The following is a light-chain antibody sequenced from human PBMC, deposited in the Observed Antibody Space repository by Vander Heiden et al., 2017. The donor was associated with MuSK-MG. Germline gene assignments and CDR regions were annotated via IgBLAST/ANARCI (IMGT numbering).Light chain of an antibody. CDR3: QQDNSFPFT. J-gene: IGKJ3*01. CDR2: RAS. CDR1: ESIGDW. V-gene: IGKV1-5*03. Sequence: DIQMTQSPSTLSASVGDRVTITCRASESIGDWLAWYQQKPGKAPNLLIYRASSLESGVPSRFSGSGSGTDFTLTISSLQPDDFATYYCQQDNSFPFTFGHGTKVEIK.